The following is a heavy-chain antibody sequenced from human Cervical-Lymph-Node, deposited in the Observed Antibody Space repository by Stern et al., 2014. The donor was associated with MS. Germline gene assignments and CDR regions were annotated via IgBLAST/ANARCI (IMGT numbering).Heavy chain of an antibody. CDR3: ARATSSSWYANWFDP. V-gene: IGHV1-69*01. Sequence: VQLVESGAEVKKPGSSGKVSCKASGGTFSSYAISWVRQAPGQGLEWMGGIIPIFGTANYAQKFQGRVTITADESTSTAYMELSSLRSEDTAVYYCARATSSSWYANWFDPWGQGTLVTVSS. CDR2: IIPIFGTA. CDR1: GGTFSSYA. J-gene: IGHJ5*02. D-gene: IGHD6-13*01.